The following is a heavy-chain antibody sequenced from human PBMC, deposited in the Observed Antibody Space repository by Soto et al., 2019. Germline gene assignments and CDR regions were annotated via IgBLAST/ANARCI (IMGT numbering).Heavy chain of an antibody. V-gene: IGHV4-31*03. CDR1: GGSMNSCGYS. D-gene: IGHD2-21*01. J-gene: IGHJ4*02. Sequence: LQTLSLTCTVSGGSMNSCGYSWSWNRQLPGKGLEWIGYIYYSGSTYYNPSLKSRVTISVDTSNNQFSLKLSCVTAGDAASYSFERAPCAMVITVYCFDSWGQGTLVTVSP. CDR3: ERAPCAMVITVYCFDS. CDR2: IYYSGST.